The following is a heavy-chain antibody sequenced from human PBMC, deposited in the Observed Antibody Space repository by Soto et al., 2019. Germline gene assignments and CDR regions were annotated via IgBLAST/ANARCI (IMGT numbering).Heavy chain of an antibody. D-gene: IGHD5-18*01. V-gene: IGHV1-46*01. CDR3: ATLQLWLPHYYYGMDV. Sequence: GASVKVSCKASGYTFTSYYMHWVRQAPGQGLGWMGIINPSGGSTSYAQKFQGRVTMTRDTSTSTVYMELSSLRSEDTAVYYCATLQLWLPHYYYGMDVWGQGTTVTVSS. J-gene: IGHJ6*02. CDR1: GYTFTSYY. CDR2: INPSGGST.